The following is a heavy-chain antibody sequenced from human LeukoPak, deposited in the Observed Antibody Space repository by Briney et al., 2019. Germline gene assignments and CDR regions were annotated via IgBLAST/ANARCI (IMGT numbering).Heavy chain of an antibody. CDR1: GFTFSSYG. CDR2: ISYDGSNK. V-gene: IGHV3-30*18. D-gene: IGHD6-19*01. CDR3: AKAGAVADYFDY. Sequence: PGGSLRLSCAASGFTFSSYGMHWVRQAPGKGLEWVAVISYDGSNKYYADSVKGRFTISRDNSKNTLYLQMNSLRAEDTAVYYCAKAGAVADYFDYWGQGTLVTVSS. J-gene: IGHJ4*02.